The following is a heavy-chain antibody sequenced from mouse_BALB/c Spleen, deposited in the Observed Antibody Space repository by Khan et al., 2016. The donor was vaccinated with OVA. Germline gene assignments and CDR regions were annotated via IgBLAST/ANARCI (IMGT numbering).Heavy chain of an antibody. Sequence: EVELVESGGDLVKPEGSLKLSCAASGFTFSTYGMSWVRQTPDKRLEWVATISSGGSNTYYPDSVQGRFTISRDNAKNTLYLQMSSLKSEDTAMFYCARLAYYYDSEGFAYWGQGTLVTVSA. V-gene: IGHV5-6*01. J-gene: IGHJ3*01. CDR2: ISSGGSNT. CDR1: GFTFSTYG. CDR3: ARLAYYYDSEGFAY. D-gene: IGHD1-1*01.